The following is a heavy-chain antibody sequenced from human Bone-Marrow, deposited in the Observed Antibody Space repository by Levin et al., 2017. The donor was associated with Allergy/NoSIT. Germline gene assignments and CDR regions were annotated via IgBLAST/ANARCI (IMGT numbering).Heavy chain of an antibody. CDR2: ISSSSDYI. J-gene: IGHJ4*02. D-gene: IGHD3-10*01. CDR3: VRDRGDCFDY. V-gene: IGHV3-21*01. CDR1: GFSFSSYS. Sequence: GESLKISCAASGFSFSSYSMNWVRQAPGKGLEWVSSISSSSDYIYYADSMKGRFTISRDNAKNSLYLQMTSLRADDTAVYYCVRDRGDCFDYWGQGAPVTVSS.